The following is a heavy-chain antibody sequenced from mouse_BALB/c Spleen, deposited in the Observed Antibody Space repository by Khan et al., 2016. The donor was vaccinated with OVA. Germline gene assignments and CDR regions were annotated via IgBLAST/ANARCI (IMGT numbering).Heavy chain of an antibody. J-gene: IGHJ4*01. CDR1: GYTFTSYW. CDR2: IAPGSGST. D-gene: IGHD1-3*01. CDR3: VRSNFSASGVSSVDC. V-gene: IGHV1S41*01. Sequence: DLVMPGAAVTLSCKSSGYTFTSYWIHWIKQRPGQGREGIGRIAPGSGSTSYNDMFKGKAALSVDGYSSSAYIQLSSMSSEVAGVNFCVRSNFSASGVSSVDCWSRGSSVTVYS.